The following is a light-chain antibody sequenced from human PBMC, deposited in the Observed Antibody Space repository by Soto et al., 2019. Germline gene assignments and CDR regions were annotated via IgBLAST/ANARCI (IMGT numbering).Light chain of an antibody. CDR1: QDMRND. Sequence: AIQMTQSPSSLSASVGDRVTITCRASQDMRNDLGWYQQKPGKAPNLLIYAASTLPIGVPSRFSGSGSGTDFTLTISSLQPEDFATYYCLQGYNFPHTFGPGTKVDIK. V-gene: IGKV1-6*01. CDR3: LQGYNFPHT. CDR2: AAS. J-gene: IGKJ3*01.